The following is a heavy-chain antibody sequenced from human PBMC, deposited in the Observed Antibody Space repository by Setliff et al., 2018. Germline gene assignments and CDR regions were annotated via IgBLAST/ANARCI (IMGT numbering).Heavy chain of an antibody. CDR2: IKQDGSEK. D-gene: IGHD3-22*01. CDR1: GFTFSDYW. J-gene: IGHJ4*02. V-gene: IGHV3-7*03. CDR3: VRDWYFYDTSGYFKGAPFDY. Sequence: PGESLKISCVGSGFTFSDYWMSWVRQAPGKGLEWVAIIKQDGSEKYYVDSVKGRFTISRDNAKNSLYLQMNSLRAEDSAVYYCVRDWYFYDTSGYFKGAPFDYWGQGTPVTVSS.